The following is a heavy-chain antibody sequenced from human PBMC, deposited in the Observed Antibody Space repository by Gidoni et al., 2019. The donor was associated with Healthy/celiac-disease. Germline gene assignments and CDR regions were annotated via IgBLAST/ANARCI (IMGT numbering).Heavy chain of an antibody. V-gene: IGHV4-34*01. CDR2: IYHSGGT. J-gene: IGHJ4*02. D-gene: IGHD3-10*01. CDR3: ARGRIDRYYGSGRTTTMTK. CDR1: GVSVSGYY. Sequence: QVQLQQWGAGLLKPSETLSLTCSVYGVSVSGYYWSWIRQPPGKGLEWIGDIYHSGGTNYNPSLKSRVTISVDTSKNQLSLKLSSVTAADTAVYYCARGRIDRYYGSGRTTTMTKWGQGTLVTVSS.